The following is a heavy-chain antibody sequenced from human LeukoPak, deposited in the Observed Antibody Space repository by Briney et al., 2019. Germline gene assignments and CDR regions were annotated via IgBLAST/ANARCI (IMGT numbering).Heavy chain of an antibody. CDR1: GGTFSIYA. Sequence: SVKVSFKASGGTFSIYAISWVRQAPGQGLEWMGGIIPIFGTANYAQKFQGRVTITADKSTSTAYMELSSLRSEDTAVYYCARVAYCSSTSCYFLDIWGQGTMVTVSS. CDR3: ARVAYCSSTSCYFLDI. CDR2: IIPIFGTA. V-gene: IGHV1-69*06. D-gene: IGHD2-2*01. J-gene: IGHJ3*02.